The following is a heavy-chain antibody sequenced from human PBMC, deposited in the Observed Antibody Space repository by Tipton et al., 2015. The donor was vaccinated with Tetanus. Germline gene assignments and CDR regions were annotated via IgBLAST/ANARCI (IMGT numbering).Heavy chain of an antibody. CDR2: SWYDGTDK. J-gene: IGHJ4*02. D-gene: IGHD2-15*01. CDR3: AREADCSGGSCFSGDFDT. Sequence: SLRLSCAASGFIFSSYGIHWVRQAPGKGLEWLAVSWYDGTDKYYADSVKGRFTISRDNSKNTPYLQMNRLRAEDTALYYCAREADCSGGSCFSGDFDTWGQGTQVTVSS. CDR1: GFIFSSYG. V-gene: IGHV3-33*01.